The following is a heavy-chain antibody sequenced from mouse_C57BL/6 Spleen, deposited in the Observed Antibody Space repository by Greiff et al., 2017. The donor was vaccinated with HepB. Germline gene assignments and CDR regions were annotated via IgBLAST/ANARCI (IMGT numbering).Heavy chain of an antibody. J-gene: IGHJ3*01. CDR2: IYPGDGDT. CDR1: GYAFSSYW. V-gene: IGHV1-80*01. CDR3: ARSLDHEGFAY. Sequence: QVQLKESGAELVKPGASVKISCKASGYAFSSYWMNWVKQRPGKGLEWIGQIYPGDGDTNYNGKFKGKATLTADKSSSTAYMQLSSLTSEDSAVYFCARSLDHEGFAYWGQGTLVTVSA.